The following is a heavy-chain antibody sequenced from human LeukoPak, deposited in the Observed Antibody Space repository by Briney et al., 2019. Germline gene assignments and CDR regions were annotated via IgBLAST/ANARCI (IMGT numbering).Heavy chain of an antibody. J-gene: IGHJ2*01. CDR1: GFTFSSYG. V-gene: IGHV3-21*01. D-gene: IGHD2-15*01. Sequence: TGGSLRLSCAASGFTFSSYGMSWVRQAPGKGLEWVSTISAISGSTYYTDSLKGRFTISRDNAKSSLYLQMNSLRAEDTAVYYCARATVVAATDWYFDLWGRGTLVTVSS. CDR3: ARATVVAATDWYFDL. CDR2: ISAISGST.